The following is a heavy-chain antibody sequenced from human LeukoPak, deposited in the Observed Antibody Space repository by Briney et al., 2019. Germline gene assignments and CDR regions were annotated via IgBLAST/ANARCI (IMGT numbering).Heavy chain of an antibody. Sequence: ASVKVSCKVSGYTLPELSIHWVRQAPGQGLEWMGWINPNSGGTNYAQKFQGRVTMTRDTSISTAYMELSRLRSDDTAVYYCASPDIVVVPAATNWFDPWGQGTLVTVSS. D-gene: IGHD2-2*01. V-gene: IGHV1-2*02. CDR2: INPNSGGT. J-gene: IGHJ5*02. CDR1: GYTLPELS. CDR3: ASPDIVVVPAATNWFDP.